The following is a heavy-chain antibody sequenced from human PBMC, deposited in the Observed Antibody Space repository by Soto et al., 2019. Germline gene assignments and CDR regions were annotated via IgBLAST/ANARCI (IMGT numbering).Heavy chain of an antibody. J-gene: IGHJ6*02. Sequence: SQTLSLTCAISGDSVSSNSAAWNWIRQSPSRGLEWLGRTYYRSKWYNDYAVSVKSRITINPDTSKNQFSLQLNSVTPEDTAVYYCARSSITIFGVVGPFEHSYYYYGMDVWCQGTSVTVSS. CDR1: GDSVSSNSAA. V-gene: IGHV6-1*01. CDR3: ARSSITIFGVVGPFEHSYYYYGMDV. D-gene: IGHD3-3*01. CDR2: TYYRSKWYN.